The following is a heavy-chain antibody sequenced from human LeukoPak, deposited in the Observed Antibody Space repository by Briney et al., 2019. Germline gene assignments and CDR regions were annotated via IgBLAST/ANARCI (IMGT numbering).Heavy chain of an antibody. D-gene: IGHD3-3*01. J-gene: IGHJ6*02. Sequence: PGGSLRLSCAASGFTFSSYDMHGVRQATGEGLEWVSAIGTAGDTYYPGSVKGRFTISRENAKNSLYLQMNTLRAADTAVHYCARRFHYDFWSGYYQGPPMDVWGQGTTVTVSS. CDR2: IGTAGDT. CDR3: ARRFHYDFWSGYYQGPPMDV. CDR1: GFTFSSYD. V-gene: IGHV3-13*01.